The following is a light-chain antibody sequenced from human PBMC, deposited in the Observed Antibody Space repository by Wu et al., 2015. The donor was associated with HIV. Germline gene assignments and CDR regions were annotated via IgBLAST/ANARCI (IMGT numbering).Light chain of an antibody. Sequence: EIVLTQSPVTLSLSPGERATLSCRASQSVSTYLAWYQQKPGQAPRLLIYGASSRATGIPDRFTGSASGTDFTLTISRLEPEDFAVYFCQQYGSSPRTFGQGTKVEIK. V-gene: IGKV3-20*01. CDR1: QSVSTY. CDR2: GAS. CDR3: QQYGSSPRT. J-gene: IGKJ1*01.